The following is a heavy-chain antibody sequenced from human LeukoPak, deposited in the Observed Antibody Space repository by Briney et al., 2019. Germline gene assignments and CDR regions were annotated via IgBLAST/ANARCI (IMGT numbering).Heavy chain of an antibody. CDR3: AKGHIEGELSNYYGMDV. D-gene: IGHD1-26*01. V-gene: IGHV3-23*01. CDR2: ISGSGGST. CDR1: GFTFSSYA. Sequence: GGSLRLSCAASGFTFSSYAMSWVRQAPGKGLEWVSAISGSGGSTYYADSVKGRFTISRDNSKNTLYLQMNSLRAEDTAVYYCAKGHIEGELSNYYGMDVWGQGTTVTVSS. J-gene: IGHJ6*02.